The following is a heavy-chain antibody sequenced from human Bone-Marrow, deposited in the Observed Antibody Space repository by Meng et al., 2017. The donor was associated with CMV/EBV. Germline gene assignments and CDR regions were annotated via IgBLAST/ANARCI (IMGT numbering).Heavy chain of an antibody. CDR2: IHPGDSDT. CDR3: ARRVKKLLWFGEPPARDAFDI. J-gene: IGHJ3*02. D-gene: IGHD3-10*01. CDR1: GYSFTSYW. Sequence: GESLKISCKGSGYSFTSYWIGWVRQMPGKGLEWMGIIHPGDSDTRYSPSFQGQVTISADKSISTAYLQWSSLKASDTAMYYCARRVKKLLWFGEPPARDAFDIWGQGTMVTVSS. V-gene: IGHV5-51*01.